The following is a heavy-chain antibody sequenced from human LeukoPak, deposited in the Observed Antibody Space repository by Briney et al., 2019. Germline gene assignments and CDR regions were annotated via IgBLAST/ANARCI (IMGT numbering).Heavy chain of an antibody. CDR3: AKDEVGRYCSSTSCYSRFDY. D-gene: IGHD2-2*02. J-gene: IGHJ4*02. CDR1: GFTFSSYA. CDR2: ISFAGNDE. V-gene: IGHV3-30*18. Sequence: GGSLRLSCAASGFTFSSYAMSWVRQAPGKGLEWVAVISFAGNDEFYADSVKGRFTISRDNSKNTLYLQMNSLRTEDTAMYYCAKDEVGRYCSSTSCYSRFDYWGQGTLVTVSS.